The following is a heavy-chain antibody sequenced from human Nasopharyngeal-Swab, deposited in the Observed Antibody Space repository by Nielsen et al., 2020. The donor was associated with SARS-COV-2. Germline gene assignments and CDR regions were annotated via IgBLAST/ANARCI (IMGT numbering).Heavy chain of an antibody. Sequence: GGSLRLSCAASGFTFSTYPMHWVRQAAGKGLEWVAVISYDGSNKYYADSVKGRFTISRDNSKNTLYLQMNRLRPEDTAVYYCARGDTDLVTIRDYWGQGTLVTVSS. J-gene: IGHJ4*02. D-gene: IGHD5-18*01. CDR2: ISYDGSNK. CDR1: GFTFSTYP. CDR3: ARGDTDLVTIRDY. V-gene: IGHV3-30-3*01.